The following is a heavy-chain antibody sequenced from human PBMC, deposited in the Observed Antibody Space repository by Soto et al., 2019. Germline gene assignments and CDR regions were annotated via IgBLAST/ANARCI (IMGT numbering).Heavy chain of an antibody. D-gene: IGHD1-26*01. CDR1: GGTFSSYS. J-gene: IGHJ4*02. V-gene: IGHV1-69*01. CDR2: IIPIFGTA. CDR3: ARDGGMHSGGIDY. Sequence: QVQLVQSGAEVKKTGSSVKVSCKASGGTFSSYSINWVRQAPGQGLEWMGEIIPIFGTANYAQKFQGRVTITADESTSTAYMELSSLRSEDTAVYYCARDGGMHSGGIDYWGQGTLVTVSS.